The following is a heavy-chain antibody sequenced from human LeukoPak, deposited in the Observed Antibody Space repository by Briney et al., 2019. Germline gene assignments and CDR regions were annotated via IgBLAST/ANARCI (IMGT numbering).Heavy chain of an antibody. CDR1: GGSISGFY. D-gene: IGHD2-8*01. CDR2: ISYSGST. Sequence: SETLSLTCSVCGGSISGFYWSWIRQSPGKGLEWIGFISYSGSTNYNPSLKSRVTISVDMSKNQFSLKLSSVTAADTAVYYCARDLVSSHWFDPWGQGTLVTVSS. J-gene: IGHJ5*02. CDR3: ARDLVSSHWFDP. V-gene: IGHV4-59*01.